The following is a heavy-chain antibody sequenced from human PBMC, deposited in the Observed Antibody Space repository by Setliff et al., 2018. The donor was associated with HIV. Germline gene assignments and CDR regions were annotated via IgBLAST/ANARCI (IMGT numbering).Heavy chain of an antibody. CDR1: GASISFDT. D-gene: IGHD2-2*01. Sequence: SETLSLTCIVSGASISFDTWSWIRQPPGKGLQWIGFIYNSATTNYNPSLKSRVTMSLATSKNQLSLKLTSVTAADTAVYYCARGGTSSNWFRAWGQGTLVTVSS. CDR2: IYNSATT. V-gene: IGHV4-59*01. J-gene: IGHJ5*02. CDR3: ARGGTSSNWFRA.